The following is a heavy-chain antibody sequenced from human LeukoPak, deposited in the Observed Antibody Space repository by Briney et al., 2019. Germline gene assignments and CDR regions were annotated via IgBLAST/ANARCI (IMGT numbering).Heavy chain of an antibody. CDR2: IYSGGST. Sequence: QTGGSLRLSCAASGFTVSSNYMSWVRQAPGKGLEWVSVIYSGGSTYYADSVKGRFTISRDNSKNTLYLQMNSLRDEDTAVYYCVEDVVVVVAAKPGIWGQGTLVTVSS. D-gene: IGHD2-15*01. CDR3: VEDVVVVVAAKPGI. J-gene: IGHJ4*02. CDR1: GFTVSSNY. V-gene: IGHV3-53*01.